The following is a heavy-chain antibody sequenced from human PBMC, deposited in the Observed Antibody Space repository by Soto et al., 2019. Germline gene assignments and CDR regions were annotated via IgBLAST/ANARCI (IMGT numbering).Heavy chain of an antibody. V-gene: IGHV1-69*13. CDR1: GGTFSSYS. CDR2: ITPIFGTA. J-gene: IGHJ3*02. Sequence: SVKASCKASGGTFSSYSISWARQAPGQGLEWMGGITPIFGTANYAQKFQGRVTITADESTSTAYMELSSLRSEDTAVYYCARDRRDYYDSSGYYRDAFDIWGQGTMVTVSS. D-gene: IGHD3-22*01. CDR3: ARDRRDYYDSSGYYRDAFDI.